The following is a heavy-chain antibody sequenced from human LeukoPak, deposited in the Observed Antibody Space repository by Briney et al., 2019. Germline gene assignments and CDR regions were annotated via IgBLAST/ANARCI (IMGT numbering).Heavy chain of an antibody. Sequence: GASVKVSCKASGGTFSSYAISWVRQAPGQGLEWMGGIIPIFGTANYAQKFQGRVTITADESTSTAYMELSSLRSEDTAVYYCARDGAPPDAFDIWGQGTMVTVSS. D-gene: IGHD3-16*01. CDR3: ARDGAPPDAFDI. V-gene: IGHV1-69*13. J-gene: IGHJ3*02. CDR1: GGTFSSYA. CDR2: IIPIFGTA.